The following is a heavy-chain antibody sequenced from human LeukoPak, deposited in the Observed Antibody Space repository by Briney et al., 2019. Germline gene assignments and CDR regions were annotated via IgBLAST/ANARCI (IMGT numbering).Heavy chain of an antibody. CDR1: GFTFSDYY. V-gene: IGHV3-11*01. J-gene: IGHJ6*02. CDR2: ITSGVGAG. Sequence: GSLRLSCAASGFTFSDYYMTWIRQTPGKGLEWISHITSGVGAGYYADSVKGRFAISRDDAKNSLYLQMNSLTVEDTAVYYCARGHYEMDVWGQGTTVTVSS. CDR3: ARGHYEMDV.